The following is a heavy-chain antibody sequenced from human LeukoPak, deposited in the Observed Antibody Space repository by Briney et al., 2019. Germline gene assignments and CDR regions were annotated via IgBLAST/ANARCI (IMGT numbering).Heavy chain of an antibody. CDR3: ARYRSESDDY. CDR2: IYYSGST. CDR1: GVSITSGGYY. Sequence: WETLSLTCTVSGVSITSGGYYWGWIRQPPWKGLEWIGTIYYSGSTYYNPSLKSRVTISVDTSKNQFSLRLSSVTAADTAVYYCARYRSESDDYWGQGTLVTVSS. V-gene: IGHV4-39*01. D-gene: IGHD3-10*01. J-gene: IGHJ4*02.